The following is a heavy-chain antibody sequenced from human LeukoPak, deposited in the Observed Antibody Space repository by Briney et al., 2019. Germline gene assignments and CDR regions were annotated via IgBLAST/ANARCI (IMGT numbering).Heavy chain of an antibody. Sequence: PGGSLRLSCAASGFTFDDYAMYWVRQAPGKGLEWVSLISGDGGSTYYADSVKGRFTISRDNSKNSLYLQMNSLRTEDTALYYCAKDIAAYCGGDCYSGAFDIWGQGTMVTVSS. CDR2: ISGDGGST. J-gene: IGHJ3*02. CDR1: GFTFDDYA. D-gene: IGHD2-21*02. CDR3: AKDIAAYCGGDCYSGAFDI. V-gene: IGHV3-43*02.